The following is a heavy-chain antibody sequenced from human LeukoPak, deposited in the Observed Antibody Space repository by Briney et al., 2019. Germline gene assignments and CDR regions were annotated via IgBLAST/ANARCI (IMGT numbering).Heavy chain of an antibody. CDR2: ISWNSGSI. J-gene: IGHJ4*02. CDR3: AKDGDSTMVRGLSPLDY. D-gene: IGHD3-10*01. V-gene: IGHV3-9*01. Sequence: PGGSLRLSCAASGFTFGDYAMHWVRQAPGKGLEWVSGISWNSGSIGYADSVKGRFTISRDNAKNSLYLQMSSLRAEDTALYYCAKDGDSTMVRGLSPLDYWGQGTLVTVSS. CDR1: GFTFGDYA.